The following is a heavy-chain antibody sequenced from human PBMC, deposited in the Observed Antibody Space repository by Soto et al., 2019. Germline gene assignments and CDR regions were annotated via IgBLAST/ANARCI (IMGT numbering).Heavy chain of an antibody. Sequence: PSETLSLTCAVSGYSISSSNWWGWIRKPPGKGLEWIGYIYYSGSTYYNPSLKSRVTMSVDTSKNQFSLKLSSVTAVDTAVYYCARSGYYDSSGYYDYWGQGTLVTVSS. D-gene: IGHD3-22*01. J-gene: IGHJ4*02. CDR1: GYSISSSNW. CDR2: IYYSGST. CDR3: ARSGYYDSSGYYDY. V-gene: IGHV4-28*01.